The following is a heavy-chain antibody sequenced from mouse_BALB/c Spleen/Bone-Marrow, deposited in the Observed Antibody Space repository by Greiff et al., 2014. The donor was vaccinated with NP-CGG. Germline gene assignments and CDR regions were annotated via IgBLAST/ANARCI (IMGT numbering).Heavy chain of an antibody. CDR2: IYPSDSYT. D-gene: IGHD1-1*01. CDR3: TRPYGSSYEYYFDY. CDR1: GYTFTSYW. J-gene: IGHJ2*01. Sequence: VQLQQSGAELVRPGASVKLSCKASGYTFTSYWINWMKQRPGQGLEWIGNIYPSDSYTNYNQKFKDRATLTVDKSSSTAYMQLSSPTSEDSAVYYCTRPYGSSYEYYFDYWAKAPLSQSPQ. V-gene: IGHV1-69*02.